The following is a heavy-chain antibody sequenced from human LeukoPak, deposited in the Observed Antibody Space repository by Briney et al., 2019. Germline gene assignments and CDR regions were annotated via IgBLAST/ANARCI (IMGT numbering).Heavy chain of an antibody. Sequence: SETLSLTCTVSGGSISSGDYYWSWIRQPPGKGLEWIGYIYYSGSTYYNPSLKSRVTISVDTSKNQLSLKLSSVTAADTAVYYCARALQDIVVVPALDYWGQGTLVTVSS. D-gene: IGHD2-2*01. CDR1: GGSISSGDYY. CDR3: ARALQDIVVVPALDY. CDR2: IYYSGST. J-gene: IGHJ4*02. V-gene: IGHV4-30-4*01.